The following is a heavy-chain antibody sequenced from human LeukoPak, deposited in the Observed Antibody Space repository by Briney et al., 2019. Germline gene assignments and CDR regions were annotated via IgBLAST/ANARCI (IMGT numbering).Heavy chain of an antibody. CDR3: ARDYLGAGTVGATSGY. V-gene: IGHV4-39*02. Sequence: NPSETLSLTCTVSGGSISSSSYYWGWIRQPPGKGLEWIGSIYYSGSTYYNPSLKSRLTISVDTSKNQFSLNLSSVTAADTAVYYCARDYLGAGTVGATSGYWGQGTLVTVSS. D-gene: IGHD1-26*01. CDR2: IYYSGST. CDR1: GGSISSSSYY. J-gene: IGHJ4*02.